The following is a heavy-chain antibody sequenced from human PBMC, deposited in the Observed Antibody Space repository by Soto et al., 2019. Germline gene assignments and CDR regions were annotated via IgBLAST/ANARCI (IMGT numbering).Heavy chain of an antibody. CDR2: INSEGTSI. V-gene: IGHV3-74*01. CDR3: ARSGVVGATGFAC. Sequence: EVQLVESGGGLVQPGGSLRLSCVASGFTFSSYWMHWVRQAPGKGLVWVSRINSEGTSISYADSVKGRFTISRDNAENTLYLQMTSLRAEDTAVYYCARSGVVGATGFACWGQGTLVPVFS. D-gene: IGHD1-26*01. CDR1: GFTFSSYW. J-gene: IGHJ4*02.